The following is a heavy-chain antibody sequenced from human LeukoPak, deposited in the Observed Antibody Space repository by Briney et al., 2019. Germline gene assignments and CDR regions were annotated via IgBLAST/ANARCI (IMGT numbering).Heavy chain of an antibody. CDR2: INPDSGDT. CDR3: ARGPKYYYGSGSSH. J-gene: IGHJ4*02. Sequence: GASVKVSCKASGYTFTGYFMHWVRQAPGQGLEWMGWINPDSGDTNYAQKFQGRVTMTRNTSISTAYMELSSLRSEDTAVYYCARGPKYYYGSGSSHWGQGTLVTVSS. D-gene: IGHD3-10*01. CDR1: GYTFTGYF. V-gene: IGHV1-2*02.